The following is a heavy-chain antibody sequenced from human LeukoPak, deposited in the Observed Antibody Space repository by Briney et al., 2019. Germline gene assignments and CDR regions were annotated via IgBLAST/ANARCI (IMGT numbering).Heavy chain of an antibody. CDR3: ARSVDYYDSSGYYFGAFDI. J-gene: IGHJ3*02. Sequence: GASVKVSCKASGYTFTSYDINWVRQATGQGLEWMGWMNPNSGNTGYAQKFQGRVTITRNTSISTAYMELSSLRSEDTAVYYCARSVDYYDSSGYYFGAFDIWAKGQWSPSLQ. CDR1: GYTFTSYD. D-gene: IGHD3-22*01. CDR2: MNPNSGNT. V-gene: IGHV1-8*03.